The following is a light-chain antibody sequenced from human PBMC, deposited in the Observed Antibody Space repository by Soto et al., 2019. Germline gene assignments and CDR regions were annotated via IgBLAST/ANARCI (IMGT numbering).Light chain of an antibody. CDR1: QSVSSS. J-gene: IGKJ2*01. CDR3: QQRSNWPRT. Sequence: IVLTQSPATLSLSPGERATLSCRASQSVSSSLAWYQHKAGQAPRLLIYDASNRATGIPARFSGSGSGTDFTLTISSLEPEDFAVYYCQQRSNWPRTFGQGTKLEIK. V-gene: IGKV3-11*01. CDR2: DAS.